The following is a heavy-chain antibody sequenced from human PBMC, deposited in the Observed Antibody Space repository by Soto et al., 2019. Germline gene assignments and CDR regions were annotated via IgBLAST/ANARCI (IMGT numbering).Heavy chain of an antibody. CDR3: ASSDPYYFFDY. V-gene: IGHV4-31*03. Sequence: SETLSLTCTVSGGSISGGGHYWGWIRQPPGKGLEWIGFMYYTGDTYYNPFLKSRLSISVDTSMNQFSLELTSVTAADTAVYYCASSDPYYFFDYWGLGTLVTVSS. CDR2: MYYTGDT. J-gene: IGHJ4*02. D-gene: IGHD2-21*01. CDR1: GGSISGGGHY.